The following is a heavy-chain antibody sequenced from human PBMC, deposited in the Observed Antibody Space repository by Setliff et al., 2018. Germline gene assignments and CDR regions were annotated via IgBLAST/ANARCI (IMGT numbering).Heavy chain of an antibody. CDR3: VREGYSEYFQD. Sequence: PSQTLSLTCNVSGASVSSHYWDWIRQPPGKGLEWIGFISYSGITTCNVSLKSRVSISVDTSKNQLSLTLSSVTAADTAVYYCVREGYSEYFQDWGRGTLVTVSS. CDR1: GASVSSHY. J-gene: IGHJ1*01. CDR2: ISYSGIT. D-gene: IGHD1-1*01. V-gene: IGHV4-59*02.